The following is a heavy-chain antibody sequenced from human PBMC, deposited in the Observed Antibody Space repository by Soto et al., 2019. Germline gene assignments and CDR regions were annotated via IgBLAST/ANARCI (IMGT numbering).Heavy chain of an antibody. D-gene: IGHD2-2*01. CDR3: ARTRNDIVVVPVAIYRRYYYYYMDV. Sequence: PSETLSLTCTVSGGSISSYYWSWIRQPPGKGLEWIGYIYYSGSTNYNPSLKSRVTISVDTSKNQFSLKLSSVTAADTAVYYCARTRNDIVVVPVAIYRRYYYYYMDVWGKGTTVTVSS. CDR1: GGSISSYY. J-gene: IGHJ6*03. CDR2: IYYSGST. V-gene: IGHV4-59*01.